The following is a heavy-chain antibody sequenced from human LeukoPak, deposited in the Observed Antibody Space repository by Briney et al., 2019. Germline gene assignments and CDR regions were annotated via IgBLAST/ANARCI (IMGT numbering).Heavy chain of an antibody. CDR3: ARAPEFSSGWLLDT. CDR1: GGSISSYY. J-gene: IGHJ5*02. Sequence: SETLSLTCTVSGGSISSYYWSWIRQPAQKGLDWIGRIHTSGSTNYNPSLKSRVTMSVDTSKNQFSLKLSSVTAADTAVYFCARAPEFSSGWLLDTWGQGTLVTVSS. CDR2: IHTSGST. V-gene: IGHV4-4*07. D-gene: IGHD6-19*01.